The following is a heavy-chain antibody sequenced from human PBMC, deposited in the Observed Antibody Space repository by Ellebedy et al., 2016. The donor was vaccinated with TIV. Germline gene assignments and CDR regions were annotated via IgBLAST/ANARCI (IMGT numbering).Heavy chain of an antibody. J-gene: IGHJ6*03. D-gene: IGHD4-17*01. Sequence: GSLRLSCTVSGGSISSYYWSWIRQPPGKGLEWIGYIYYSGSTNYNPSLKSRVTISVDTSKNQFSLKLSSVTAADTAVYYCARGDGDYVGMDVWGKGTTVTVSS. CDR3: ARGDGDYVGMDV. V-gene: IGHV4-59*01. CDR1: GGSISSYY. CDR2: IYYSGST.